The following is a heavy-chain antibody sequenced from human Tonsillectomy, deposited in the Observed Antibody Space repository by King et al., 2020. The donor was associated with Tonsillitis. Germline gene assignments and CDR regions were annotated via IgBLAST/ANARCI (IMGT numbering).Heavy chain of an antibody. Sequence: VQLVESGGGVVQPGRSLRLSCAASGFTFSSYGIHWVRQAPGKGLEWVAVISDDGSNKYYADSVRGRFIISRDNSKNTLYLQMNSLRAEDTAVYYCARDREDYIFDYWGQGTLVTVSS. D-gene: IGHD4/OR15-4a*01. CDR2: ISDDGSNK. CDR3: ARDREDYIFDY. CDR1: GFTFSSYG. J-gene: IGHJ4*02. V-gene: IGHV3-33*05.